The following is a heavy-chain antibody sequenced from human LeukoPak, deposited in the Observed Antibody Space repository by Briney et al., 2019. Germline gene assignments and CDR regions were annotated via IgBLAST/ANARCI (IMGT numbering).Heavy chain of an antibody. CDR3: ARPPRHGHRPLNY. CDR1: GYTFTGYY. J-gene: IGHJ4*02. D-gene: IGHD3-9*01. V-gene: IGHV1-2*02. CDR2: INPNSGGT. Sequence: ASVKVSCKASGYTFTGYYMHWVRQAPGQGLEWMGWINPNSGGTNYAQKFQGRVTMTRNTSISTAYMELSSLRSEDTAVYYCARPPRHGHRPLNYWGQGTLVTVSS.